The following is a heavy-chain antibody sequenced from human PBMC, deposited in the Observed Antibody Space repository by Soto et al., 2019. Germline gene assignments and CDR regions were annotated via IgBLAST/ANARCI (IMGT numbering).Heavy chain of an antibody. J-gene: IGHJ6*02. CDR2: INSDGSST. V-gene: IGHV3-74*01. D-gene: IGHD6-19*01. Sequence: EVQLVESGGGLVQPGGSLRLSCAASGFTFSSYWMHWVRQAPGKGLVWVSRINSDGSSTSYADSVKGRFTISRDNAKNTLYLQMNRLRAEDTAVYYCARMWAVAGLYYYYGMDVWGQGTTVTVSS. CDR3: ARMWAVAGLYYYYGMDV. CDR1: GFTFSSYW.